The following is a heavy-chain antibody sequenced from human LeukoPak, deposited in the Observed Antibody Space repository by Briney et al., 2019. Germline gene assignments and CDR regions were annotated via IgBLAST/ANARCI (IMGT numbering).Heavy chain of an antibody. D-gene: IGHD3-22*01. CDR3: AREHDSSGYTFDY. Sequence: GGSLRLSCEASGFTFSSYAMRWVRQAPGKGLEWVAVISYDGSNKYYADSVKGRFTISRDNSKNTLYLQMNSLRAEDTAVYYCAREHDSSGYTFDYWGQGTLVTVSS. CDR1: GFTFSSYA. V-gene: IGHV3-30*04. CDR2: ISYDGSNK. J-gene: IGHJ4*02.